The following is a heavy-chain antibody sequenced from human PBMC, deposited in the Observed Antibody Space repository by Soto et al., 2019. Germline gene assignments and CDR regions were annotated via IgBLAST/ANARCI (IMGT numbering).Heavy chain of an antibody. J-gene: IGHJ4*02. D-gene: IGHD6-19*01. CDR1: GGSLSSYA. CDR2: IIPIFGTA. V-gene: IGHV1-69*13. CDR3: ARDLGRSGWAGDY. Sequence: GASVKVSCKASGGSLSSYAISWVRQAPGQGLEWMGGIIPIFGTANYAQKFQGRVTITADESTSTAYMELSSLRSEDTAVYYCARDLGRSGWAGDYWGQGTLVTVSS.